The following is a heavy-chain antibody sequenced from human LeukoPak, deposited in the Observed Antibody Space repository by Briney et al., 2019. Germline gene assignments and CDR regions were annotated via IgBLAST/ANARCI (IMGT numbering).Heavy chain of an antibody. CDR3: AKDPQLRYFDWLSRDYYFDY. D-gene: IGHD3-9*01. CDR2: ISGSGGST. CDR1: GFTFSSYG. Sequence: GGTLRLSCAASGFTFSSYGMSWVRQAPGKGLEWVSAISGSGGSTYYADSVKGRFTISRDNSKNTLYLQMNSLRAEDTAVYYCAKDPQLRYFDWLSRDYYFDYWGQGTLVTVSS. V-gene: IGHV3-23*01. J-gene: IGHJ4*02.